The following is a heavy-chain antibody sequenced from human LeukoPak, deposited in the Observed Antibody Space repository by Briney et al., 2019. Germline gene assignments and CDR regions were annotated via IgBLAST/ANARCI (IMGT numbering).Heavy chain of an antibody. CDR1: GFTFSSYA. V-gene: IGHV3-30*04. CDR2: ISYDGSNK. Sequence: PGGSLRLSCAASGFTFSSYAMHWVRQAPGKGLEWVAVISYDGSNKYYADSVKGRFTISRDNSKNTLYLQMNSLRAEDTAVYYCAKDYYGTAYRPKAFDIWGQGTMVTVSS. CDR3: AKDYYGTAYRPKAFDI. J-gene: IGHJ3*02. D-gene: IGHD1-7*01.